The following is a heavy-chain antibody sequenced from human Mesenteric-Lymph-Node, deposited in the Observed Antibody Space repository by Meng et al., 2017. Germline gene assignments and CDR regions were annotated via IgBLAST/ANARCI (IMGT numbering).Heavy chain of an antibody. Sequence: SETLSLTCTVSGGSISSYYWSWIRQPAGKGLEWIGRIYTSGSTNYNPSLKSRVTVSVDTSKNQFSLKLSSVTAADTAVYYCAGGGSSGWYFDYWGQGTLVTVSS. CDR3: AGGGSSGWYFDY. D-gene: IGHD6-19*01. CDR1: GGSISSYY. J-gene: IGHJ4*02. V-gene: IGHV4-4*07. CDR2: IYTSGST.